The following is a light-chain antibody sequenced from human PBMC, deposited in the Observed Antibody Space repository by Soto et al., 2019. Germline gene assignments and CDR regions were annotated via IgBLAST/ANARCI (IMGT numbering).Light chain of an antibody. CDR1: QSVSSSY. CDR3: QQYCSSPLT. V-gene: IGKV3-20*01. J-gene: IGKJ1*01. Sequence: EIVLTQSPGTLSLSPGERATLSCRASQSVSSSYLAWYQQKPGQAPRLLIYGASSRATGIPDRFSGSGSWTDVTLTLSRLEREDFAVYYCQQYCSSPLTFGQGTKVEIK. CDR2: GAS.